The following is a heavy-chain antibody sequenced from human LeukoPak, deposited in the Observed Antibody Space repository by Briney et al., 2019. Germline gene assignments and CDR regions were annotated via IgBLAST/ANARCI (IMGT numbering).Heavy chain of an antibody. CDR2: INHSGST. CDR1: GGSLSSSRYY. J-gene: IGHJ3*02. CDR3: ARGLLLWFGESPRSDAFDI. D-gene: IGHD3-10*01. Sequence: SETLSLTCTVSGGSLSSSRYYWGWIRQPPGKGLEWIGEINHSGSTNYNPSLKSRVTISVDTSKNQFSLKLSSVTAADTAVYYCARGLLLWFGESPRSDAFDIWGQGTMVTVSS. V-gene: IGHV4-39*07.